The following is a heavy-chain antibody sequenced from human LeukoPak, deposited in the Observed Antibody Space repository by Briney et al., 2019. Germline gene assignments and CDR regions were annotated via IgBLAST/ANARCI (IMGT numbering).Heavy chain of an antibody. V-gene: IGHV3-9*01. Sequence: PGGSLRLSCAASGFTFDDYAMHWVRQAPGKGLEWVSSISWNSGIIGYADSVKGRFTTSRDNAKNSLYLQMNSLRAEDTALYYCAKDSAHKYYLDSWGQGTLVTVSS. CDR2: ISWNSGII. D-gene: IGHD4/OR15-4a*01. CDR1: GFTFDDYA. J-gene: IGHJ4*02. CDR3: AKDSAHKYYLDS.